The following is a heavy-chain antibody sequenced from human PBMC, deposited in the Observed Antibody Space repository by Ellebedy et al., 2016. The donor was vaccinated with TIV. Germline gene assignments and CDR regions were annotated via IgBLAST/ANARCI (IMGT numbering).Heavy chain of an antibody. V-gene: IGHV3-11*04. CDR2: ISSSGSTI. CDR3: ARDYNRRFDY. Sequence: GESLKISXAASGFTFSDYYMSWIRQAPGKGLEWVSYISSSGSTIYYADSVKGRFTISRDNAKNSLYLQMNSLRAEDTAVYYCARDYNRRFDYWGQGTPVTVSS. D-gene: IGHD3-10*01. J-gene: IGHJ4*02. CDR1: GFTFSDYY.